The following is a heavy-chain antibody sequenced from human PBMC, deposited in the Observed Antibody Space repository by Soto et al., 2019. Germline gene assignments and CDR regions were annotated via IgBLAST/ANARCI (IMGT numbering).Heavy chain of an antibody. D-gene: IGHD1-7*01. CDR2: ISSSGSTI. V-gene: IGHV3-48*03. J-gene: IGHJ6*02. Sequence: GGSLRLSCAASGFTFSSYEMNWVRQAPGKGLEWVSYISSSGSTIYYADSVKGRFTISRDNAKNSLYLQMNSLRAEGTAVYYCARGDWNYNYYYYGMDVWGQGTTVTVS. CDR1: GFTFSSYE. CDR3: ARGDWNYNYYYYGMDV.